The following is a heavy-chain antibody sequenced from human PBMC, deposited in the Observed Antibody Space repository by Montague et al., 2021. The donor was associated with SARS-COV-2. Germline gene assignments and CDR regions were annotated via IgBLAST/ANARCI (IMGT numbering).Heavy chain of an antibody. CDR2: IYDSGST. V-gene: IGHV4-39*02. Sequence: SETLSLTCTVSGGSISSNNYYWGWIRQPPGKGLEWIGSIYDSGSTYYXPSLKSRVTISVDTSKNHLSLKLNSVTAADTAVYYCARRGRKLLPVATTIGGFDIWGQGTMVTVSS. D-gene: IGHD5-12*01. J-gene: IGHJ3*02. CDR3: ARRGRKLLPVATTIGGFDI. CDR1: GGSISSNNYY.